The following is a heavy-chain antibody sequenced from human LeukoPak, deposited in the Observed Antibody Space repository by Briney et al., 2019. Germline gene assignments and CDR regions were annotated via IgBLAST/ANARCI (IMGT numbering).Heavy chain of an antibody. Sequence: PSETLSLTCSVSSGPHQLSSHLCASIRQPPGKGLEWIGSIYYSGSTYYNPSLKSRVTISADTSKNQYSMKLSSVTAADTAVYYCASRVCSGIAFDYWGQGTLVTVSS. CDR2: IYYSGST. CDR1: SGPHQLSSHL. V-gene: IGHV4-39*01. J-gene: IGHJ4*02. CDR3: ASRVCSGIAFDY. D-gene: IGHD2-15*01.